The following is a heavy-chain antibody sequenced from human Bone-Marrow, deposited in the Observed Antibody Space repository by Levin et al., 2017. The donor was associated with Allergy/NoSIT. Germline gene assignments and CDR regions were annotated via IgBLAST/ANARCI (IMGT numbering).Heavy chain of an antibody. CDR1: GFTFSSYA. CDR3: AKDGTVTTSAYYYYYYMDV. D-gene: IGHD4-11*01. Sequence: GGSLRLSCAASGFTFSSYAMEWVRQAPGKGLEWVSAISGSGDSTYYAASVKGRFAISRDNSKNTLYLQMSSLRAEDTAVYYCAKDGTVTTSAYYYYYYMDVWGKGTTVTVSS. J-gene: IGHJ6*03. CDR2: ISGSGDST. V-gene: IGHV3-23*01.